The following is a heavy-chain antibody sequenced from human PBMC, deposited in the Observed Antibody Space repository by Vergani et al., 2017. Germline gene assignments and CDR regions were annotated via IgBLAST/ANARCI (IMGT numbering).Heavy chain of an antibody. V-gene: IGHV3-33*01. Sequence: QVQLVESGGGVVQPGTSLRLSGAASGFIFKNHGMQWVRQAPGKGLEWVALIWDDGSKKNYGDSMKGRFTISRDNSKDTLYLEMNSLRGEDSAVYYCVRHSWFRSCKSVNCSSWDYWGQGTPVTVSS. CDR2: IWDDGSKK. CDR3: VRHSWFRSCKSVNCSSWDY. J-gene: IGHJ4*02. D-gene: IGHD2/OR15-2a*01. CDR1: GFIFKNHG.